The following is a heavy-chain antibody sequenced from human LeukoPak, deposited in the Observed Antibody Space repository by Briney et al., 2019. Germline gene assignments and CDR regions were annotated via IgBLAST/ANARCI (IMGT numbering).Heavy chain of an antibody. J-gene: IGHJ3*02. V-gene: IGHV1-18*01. CDR2: ISAYNGNT. D-gene: IGHD2-15*01. CDR1: GFTFTSFG. Sequence: ASVKVSCKASGFTFTSFGFSWVRQAPGQGLEWMGWISAYNGNTNYAQNLQGRVTMTTDASTSTAYMELRSLRSDDTAVYYCARKVVDAFDIWGQGTMVTVSS. CDR3: ARKVVDAFDI.